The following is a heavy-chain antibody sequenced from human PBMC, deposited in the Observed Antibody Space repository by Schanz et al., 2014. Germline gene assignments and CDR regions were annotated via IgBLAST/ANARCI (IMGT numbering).Heavy chain of an antibody. J-gene: IGHJ4*02. CDR3: AYYDVLTGFDY. Sequence: VQLEESGGGLVRPGGSLRLSCAASGFGFDDYAMSWVRQAPGKGLEWVSAISGSGGSTYYADSVKGRFTISRDNSKNTLYLQINNLRAEHTAVYYCAYYDVLTGFDYWGQGTQVTVSS. D-gene: IGHD3-9*01. CDR2: ISGSGGST. V-gene: IGHV3-23*04. CDR1: GFGFDDYA.